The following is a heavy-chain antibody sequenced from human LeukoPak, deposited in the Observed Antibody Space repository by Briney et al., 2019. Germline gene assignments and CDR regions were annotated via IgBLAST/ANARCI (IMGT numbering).Heavy chain of an antibody. CDR1: GGSISSGSCY. CDR2: IYTSGST. J-gene: IGHJ4*02. Sequence: KPSETLSLTCTVSGGSISSGSCYWSWIRQPAGKGLEWIGRIYTSGSTNYNPSLKSRVTISVDTSKNQFSLKLSSVTAADTAVYYCAGHRGEYSGSSNDYWGQGTLVTVSS. V-gene: IGHV4-61*02. CDR3: AGHRGEYSGSSNDY. D-gene: IGHD1-26*01.